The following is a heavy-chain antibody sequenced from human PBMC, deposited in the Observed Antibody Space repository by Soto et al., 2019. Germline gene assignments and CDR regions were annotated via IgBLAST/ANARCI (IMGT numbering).Heavy chain of an antibody. CDR3: ARVVEEPIFGVVINSYFDY. D-gene: IGHD3-3*01. CDR1: GGPFSSYT. J-gene: IGHJ4*02. V-gene: IGHV1-69*02. Sequence: GASVKASCKAPGGPFSSYTISWVRQAPGQGLEWMGRIIPILGIANYAQKYQGRVTITADKSTSTAYMELSSLRSEDTAVYSCARVVEEPIFGVVINSYFDYWGQGTLVTVSS. CDR2: IIPILGIA.